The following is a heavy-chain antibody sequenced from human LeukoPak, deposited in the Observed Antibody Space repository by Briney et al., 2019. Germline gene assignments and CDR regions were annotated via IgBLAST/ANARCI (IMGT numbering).Heavy chain of an antibody. CDR1: GFTFSSYS. CDR3: ARETAYYYDSSGYSS. J-gene: IGHJ4*02. V-gene: IGHV3-21*01. D-gene: IGHD3-22*01. CDR2: ISSSSSYI. Sequence: KPGGSLRLSCAASGFTFSSYSMNWVRQAPGKGLEWVSSISSSSSYIYYADSVKGRFTISRDNAKNSLYLQMNGLRAEDTAVYYCARETAYYYDSSGYSSWGQGTLVTVSS.